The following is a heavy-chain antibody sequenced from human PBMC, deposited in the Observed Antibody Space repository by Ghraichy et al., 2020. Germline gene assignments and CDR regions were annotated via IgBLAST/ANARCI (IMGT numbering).Heavy chain of an antibody. V-gene: IGHV1-46*03. Sequence: ASVKVSCKASGYTFTSYYMHWVRQAPGQGLEWMGIINPSGGSTSYAQKFQGRVTMTRDTSTSTVYMELSSLRSEDTAVYYCARDGIAAAGTGYFQHWGQGTLVTVSS. CDR2: INPSGGST. J-gene: IGHJ1*01. CDR3: ARDGIAAAGTGYFQH. D-gene: IGHD6-13*01. CDR1: GYTFTSYY.